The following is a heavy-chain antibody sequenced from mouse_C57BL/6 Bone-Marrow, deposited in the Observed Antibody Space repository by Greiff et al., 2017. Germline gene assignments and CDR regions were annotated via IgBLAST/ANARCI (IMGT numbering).Heavy chain of an antibody. CDR3: SRYIVCSSYLMDY. V-gene: IGHV7-3*01. Sequence: EVKLVESGGGLVQPGGSLSLSCAASGFTFTDYYMSWVRQPPGKALEWLGFIRNKANGYTTEYSASVKGRFTISRANYQSILYLQMNALRAEDSATYYCSRYIVCSSYLMDYWGQGTSVTVSS. J-gene: IGHJ4*01. CDR1: GFTFTDYY. CDR2: IRNKANGYTT. D-gene: IGHD1-1*01.